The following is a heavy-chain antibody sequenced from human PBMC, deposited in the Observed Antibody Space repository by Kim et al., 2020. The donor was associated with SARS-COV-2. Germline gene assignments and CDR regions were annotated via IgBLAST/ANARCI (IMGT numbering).Heavy chain of an antibody. CDR2: MNPNSGNT. CDR3: ARGHLKSIVVVIAPRPYYYYMDV. D-gene: IGHD2-21*01. CDR1: GYTFTSYD. V-gene: IGHV1-8*01. J-gene: IGHJ6*03. Sequence: ASVKVSCKASGYTFTSYDINWVRRATGQGLEWMGWMNPNSGNTGYAKKFQGRVTMTRNTSISTAYMELSSLRSEDTAVYYCARGHLKSIVVVIAPRPYYYYMDVWGKGTTVTVSS.